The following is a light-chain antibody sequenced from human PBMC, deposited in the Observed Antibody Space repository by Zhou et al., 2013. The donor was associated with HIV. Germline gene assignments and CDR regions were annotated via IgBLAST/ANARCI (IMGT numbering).Light chain of an antibody. Sequence: EIVMTQSPATLSVSPGERATLSCRASQSVSSDLAWYQQKPGQAPRLLIYGTSTRATGIPARISGSGSGTEFTLTISSLQSEDFALYFCQQANSFVSFGPGTKVDIK. CDR3: QQANSFVS. CDR2: GTS. CDR1: QSVSSD. V-gene: IGKV3-15*01. J-gene: IGKJ3*01.